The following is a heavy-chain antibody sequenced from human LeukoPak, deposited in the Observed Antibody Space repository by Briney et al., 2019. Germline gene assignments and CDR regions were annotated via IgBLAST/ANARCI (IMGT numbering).Heavy chain of an antibody. D-gene: IGHD3-22*01. CDR2: ISGSGGST. Sequence: PGGSLRLPCAASGFTFSSYAMSWVRQAPGKGLEWVSAISGSGGSTYYADSVKGRFTISRDNSENTLYLQMNSLRAEDTAVYYCARDQHSYYYDSSEPGAFDIWGQGTMVTVSS. CDR3: ARDQHSYYYDSSEPGAFDI. CDR1: GFTFSSYA. J-gene: IGHJ3*02. V-gene: IGHV3-23*01.